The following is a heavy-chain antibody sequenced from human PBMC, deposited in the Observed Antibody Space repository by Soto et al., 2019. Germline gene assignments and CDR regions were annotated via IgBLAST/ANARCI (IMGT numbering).Heavy chain of an antibody. D-gene: IGHD5-18*01. CDR1: GYTFTSYG. CDR3: ARGRGYSYGPSYGMDV. J-gene: IGHJ6*02. CDR2: ISAYNGNT. V-gene: IGHV1-18*04. Sequence: QVQLVQSGAEVKKPGASVKVSCKASGYTFTSYGISWGRQAPGQGLECMGWISAYNGNTNYAQKLQGRVTMTTDTSTSTAYMELKSPRFRDKGLDYCARGRGYSYGPSYGMDVWGQGTTVTVSS.